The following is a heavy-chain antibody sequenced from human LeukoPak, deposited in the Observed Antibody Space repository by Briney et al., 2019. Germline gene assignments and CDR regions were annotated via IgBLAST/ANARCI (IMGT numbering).Heavy chain of an antibody. J-gene: IGHJ4*02. CDR3: ARAVFEGSGRGVFDY. CDR2: IIPIFGTA. CDR1: GGTFSSYA. D-gene: IGHD6-19*01. Sequence: SVKVSCKASGGTFSSYAISWVRQAPGQGLEWMGGIIPIFGTANYAQKFQGRVTITADKSTSTAYMELSSLRSEDTAVYYCARAVFEGSGRGVFDYWGQGTLVTVSS. V-gene: IGHV1-69*06.